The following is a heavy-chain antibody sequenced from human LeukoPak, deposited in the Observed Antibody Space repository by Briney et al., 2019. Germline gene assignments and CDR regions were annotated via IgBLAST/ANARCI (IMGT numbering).Heavy chain of an antibody. CDR2: IYYSGST. CDR3: ARQVSGALRSMDV. Sequence: SETLSLTCTVSGGSISSSSYYWGWIRQPPGKGLEWIGSIYYSGSTYYNPSLKSRVTISVDTSKNQFSLKLSSVTAADTAVYYCARQVSGALRSMDVWGQGTTVTVSS. V-gene: IGHV4-39*01. CDR1: GGSISSSSYY. J-gene: IGHJ6*02. D-gene: IGHD3-10*01.